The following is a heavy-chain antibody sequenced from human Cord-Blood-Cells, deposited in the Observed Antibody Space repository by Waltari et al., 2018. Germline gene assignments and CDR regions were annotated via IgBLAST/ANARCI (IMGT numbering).Heavy chain of an antibody. V-gene: IGHV4-34*01. CDR1: GGYLSVYY. Sequence: QVQLQQWGAGLLKPSETLSLTCAVYGGYLSVYYWRWIRQPPGKGLEWIGEINHSGSINYNPSLKSRVTISVDTSKNQFSLKLSSVTAADTAVYYCARGTYDEAWPFDYWGQGTLVTVSS. CDR3: ARGTYDEAWPFDY. CDR2: INHSGSI. D-gene: IGHD3-16*01. J-gene: IGHJ4*02.